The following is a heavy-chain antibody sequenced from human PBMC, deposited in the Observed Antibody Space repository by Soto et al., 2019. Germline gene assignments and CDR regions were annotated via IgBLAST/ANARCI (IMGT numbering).Heavy chain of an antibody. D-gene: IGHD5-18*01. J-gene: IGHJ4*02. CDR1: GYTFTNYG. CDR3: ASRSGQLPYYFDY. V-gene: IGHV1-18*01. Sequence: ASVKVSCKASGYTFTNYGITWVRRAPGQGFEWMGWISVYNGNTNYAQNLQGRVTMTTDTSTSTVYMDLRTLRSDDTAVYYCASRSGQLPYYFDYWGQGTLGTVSS. CDR2: ISVYNGNT.